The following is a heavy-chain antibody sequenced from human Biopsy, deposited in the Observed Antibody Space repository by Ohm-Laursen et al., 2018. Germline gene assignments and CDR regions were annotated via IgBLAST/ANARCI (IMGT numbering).Heavy chain of an antibody. CDR2: ISGSGGRT. J-gene: IGHJ5*02. CDR3: AKEVFSAVGTSGFDP. D-gene: IGHD1/OR15-1a*01. V-gene: IGHV3-23*01. CDR1: GFTFSSYG. Sequence: SLRLSCSASGFTFSSYGMTRVCQAPGKGLEWVSGISGSGGRTYYAESMKGRFTISRDNSKKTVYLQMKSLRAEDTAVYYCAKEVFSAVGTSGFDPWGQGALVTVSS.